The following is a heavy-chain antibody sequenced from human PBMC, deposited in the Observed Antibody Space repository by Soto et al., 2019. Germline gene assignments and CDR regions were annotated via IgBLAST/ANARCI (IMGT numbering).Heavy chain of an antibody. CDR3: ARDQGGATTGGSGDY. J-gene: IGHJ4*02. CDR1: GFTFSSYA. Sequence: GGSLRLSCAASGFTFSSYAMHWVRQAPGKGLEWVAVISYDGSNKYYADSVKGRFTISRDNSKNTLYLQMNSLRAEDTAVYYCARDQGGATTGGSGDYWGQGTLVTVSS. D-gene: IGHD1-26*01. CDR2: ISYDGSNK. V-gene: IGHV3-30-3*01.